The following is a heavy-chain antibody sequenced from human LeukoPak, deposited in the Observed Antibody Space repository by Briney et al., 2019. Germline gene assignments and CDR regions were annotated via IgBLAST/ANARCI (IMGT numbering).Heavy chain of an antibody. J-gene: IGHJ5*02. V-gene: IGHV1-69*06. D-gene: IGHD4-17*01. CDR3: ARVPYYGDYVWFDP. CDR1: GYTFTTYG. CDR2: IIPIFGTA. Sequence: SVKVSCKTSGYTFTTYGISWVRQAPGQGLEWMGGIIPIFGTANYAQKFQGRVTITADKSTSTAYMELSSLRSEDTAVYYCARVPYYGDYVWFDPWGQGTLVTVSS.